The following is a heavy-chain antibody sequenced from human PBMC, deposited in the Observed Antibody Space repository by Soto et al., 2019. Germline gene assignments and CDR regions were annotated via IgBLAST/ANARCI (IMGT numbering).Heavy chain of an antibody. CDR1: GYTFIRYG. CDR3: ARGGYYDNNSGKLSHYGLDV. CDR2: VSPYDDHT. D-gene: IGHD3-16*01. V-gene: IGHV1-18*01. J-gene: IGHJ6*02. Sequence: QVQLVQSAAEVKKPGASVRVSCKASGYTFIRYGITWVRQAPGQRLEWMGWVSPYDDHTIYAQKIQGRVTLTTDTATTTVYMDLRSLKSDDTAVYYCARGGYYDNNSGKLSHYGLDVWGQGTSVTVSS.